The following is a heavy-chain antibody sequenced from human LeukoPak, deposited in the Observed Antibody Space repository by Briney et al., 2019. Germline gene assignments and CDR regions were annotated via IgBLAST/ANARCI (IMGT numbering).Heavy chain of an antibody. D-gene: IGHD1-26*01. CDR2: INPNSGST. J-gene: IGHJ3*01. Sequence: ASVKVSCKASGYTFTSYGISWVRQAPGQGLEWMGWINPNSGSTNYAQKFQGRVTMTRDTSIKTAYMELSRLTSDDTAVYYCARGVPWEELSPNDAFDLWGQGTVVTVSS. CDR3: ARGVPWEELSPNDAFDL. V-gene: IGHV1-2*02. CDR1: GYTFTSYG.